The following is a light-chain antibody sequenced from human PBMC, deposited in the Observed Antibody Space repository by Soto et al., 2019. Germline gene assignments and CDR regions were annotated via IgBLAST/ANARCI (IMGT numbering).Light chain of an antibody. J-gene: IGLJ1*01. V-gene: IGLV2-14*01. CDR2: DVS. CDR3: SSYTTSDTYV. CDR1: SSDVGAYNY. Sequence: QSALTQPASVSGSPGQSIAISCTGTSSDVGAYNYVSWYQQHPGKAPKLMIYDVSNRPSGVSDRFSGSKSGNTASLTISGLKDENKADYSCSSYTTSDTYVFGSGTKLTVL.